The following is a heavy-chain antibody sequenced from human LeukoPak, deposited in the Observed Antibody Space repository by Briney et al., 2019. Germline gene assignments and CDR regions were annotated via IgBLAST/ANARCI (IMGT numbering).Heavy chain of an antibody. CDR3: ARQGGYYYDSSGYYYC. CDR2: IYPGDSDT. Sequence: GESLKISCKGSGYSFTSYWIGWVRQMPGKGLEWMGIIYPGDSDTRYSPSFQGQVTISADKSISTAYLQWSSLKASDTAMYYCARQGGYYYDSSGYYYCWGQGTLVTVSS. J-gene: IGHJ4*02. V-gene: IGHV5-51*01. CDR1: GYSFTSYW. D-gene: IGHD3-22*01.